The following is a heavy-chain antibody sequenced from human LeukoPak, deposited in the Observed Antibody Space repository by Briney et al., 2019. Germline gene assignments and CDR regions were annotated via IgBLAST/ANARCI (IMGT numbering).Heavy chain of an antibody. Sequence: GGSLRLSCAASGFTFSSYAMSWVRQAPGKGLEWVAYMTSYGSGKYSDSVKGRFTISRGAASKSLYLQMNSLRVEDTAVYYCTRDQDAGYALGHWGQGTLVTVTS. CDR3: TRDQDAGYALGH. D-gene: IGHD5-18*01. CDR2: MTSYGSG. J-gene: IGHJ4*02. CDR1: GFTFSSYA. V-gene: IGHV3-48*04.